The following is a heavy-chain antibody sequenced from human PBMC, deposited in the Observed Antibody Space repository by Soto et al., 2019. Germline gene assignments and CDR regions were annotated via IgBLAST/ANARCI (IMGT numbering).Heavy chain of an antibody. Sequence: QVQLQESGPGLVKPSQTLSLTCTVSGGSISSGAYYWSWIRQHPGKGLEWIGYIYYSGSTYSNPSLXXRVASSVDKSKNQFSLKLSSVTAADTAVYYCAAVRQHYFDFWGQGTLVTVSS. D-gene: IGHD1-1*01. CDR2: IYYSGST. J-gene: IGHJ4*02. V-gene: IGHV4-31*03. CDR1: GGSISSGAYY. CDR3: AAVRQHYFDF.